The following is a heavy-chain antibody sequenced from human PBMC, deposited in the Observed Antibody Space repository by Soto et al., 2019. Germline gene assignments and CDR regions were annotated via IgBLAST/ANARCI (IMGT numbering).Heavy chain of an antibody. Sequence: GGSLRLSCTTSGFTFNTYGMYWVRQAPGKGLEWVAIIWYDGSNKYYGDSVKGRFTISRDNSKSTLYLQMNSLRAEDTALYYCARGDCTGAYCYSWPFNYGVDVWGQGTTVTVS. D-gene: IGHD2-15*01. CDR3: ARGDCTGAYCYSWPFNYGVDV. CDR1: GFTFNTYG. CDR2: IWYDGSNK. J-gene: IGHJ6*01. V-gene: IGHV3-33*08.